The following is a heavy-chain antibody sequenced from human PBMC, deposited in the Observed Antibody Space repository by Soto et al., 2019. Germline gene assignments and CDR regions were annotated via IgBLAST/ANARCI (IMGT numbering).Heavy chain of an antibody. V-gene: IGHV1-69*02. J-gene: IGHJ4*02. D-gene: IGHD3-9*01. CDR1: GGTFSSYT. CDR3: ARSLTGYSEIDY. CDR2: IIPIVDIA. Sequence: QVQLVQSGAEVKKPGSSVKVSCKASGGTFSSYTINWVRQAPGQGLEWMGGIIPIVDIANYAQKFQGRVTITADKSTSTAYMELSSLRSEDTAVYYCARSLTGYSEIDYWGQGTLVTVSS.